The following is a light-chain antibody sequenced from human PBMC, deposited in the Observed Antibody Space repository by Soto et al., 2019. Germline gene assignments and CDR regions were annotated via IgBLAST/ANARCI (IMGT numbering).Light chain of an antibody. Sequence: SYELTPPPPVSMGPGQKARITWGGKTIGSKSVHWYQQKPGPAPVLVVYDDSDRPSGIPGRLSGSNSGNTATLTISRVEAGDEADYYCQVWDSSSDHQVFGTGTKVTVL. V-gene: IGLV3-21*02. CDR1: TIGSKS. J-gene: IGLJ1*01. CDR3: QVWDSSSDHQV. CDR2: DDS.